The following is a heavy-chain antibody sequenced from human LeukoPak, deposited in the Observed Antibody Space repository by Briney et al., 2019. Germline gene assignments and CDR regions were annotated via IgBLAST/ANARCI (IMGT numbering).Heavy chain of an antibody. D-gene: IGHD3-9*01. CDR2: ITDSGNTI. Sequence: GGSLRLSCAASGFTFSSYSMNWVRQAPGKGLEWVSYITDSGNTIHYADSVKGRFTISRDNAKNSLYLQMNSLRAEDTAVYYCARSIGLTGGGVDVWGQGTTVTVSS. V-gene: IGHV3-48*04. J-gene: IGHJ6*02. CDR1: GFTFSSYS. CDR3: ARSIGLTGGGVDV.